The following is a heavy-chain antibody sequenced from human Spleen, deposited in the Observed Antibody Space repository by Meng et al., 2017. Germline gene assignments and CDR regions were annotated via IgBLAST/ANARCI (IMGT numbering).Heavy chain of an antibody. CDR3: AKDGKDLLELYYYYGMDV. CDR2: MNPNSGST. CDR1: GYTSTNYE. D-gene: IGHD2-15*01. J-gene: IGHJ6*02. Sequence: QVQLVQSGAEVKKPGASVKVSCKASGYTSTNYEISWVRQATGQGLEWMGYMNPNSGSTGYAQKFQGRVTMTRNTSLSTAYMELTSLRSEDTAVYYCAKDGKDLLELYYYYGMDVWGQGTTVTVSS. V-gene: IGHV1-8*01.